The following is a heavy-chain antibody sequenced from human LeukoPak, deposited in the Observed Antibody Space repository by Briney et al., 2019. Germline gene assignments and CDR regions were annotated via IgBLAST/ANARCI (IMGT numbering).Heavy chain of an antibody. D-gene: IGHD6-13*01. Sequence: ASVKVSCKSSGYTFTGYYMHWVRQAPGQGREWMGWINPNSGGTNYAQKFQGRVTMTRDTSISTAYLELSGLRSDDTALYYCTRDRDTRSWLFAYWGQGTLVTVSS. J-gene: IGHJ4*02. CDR3: TRDRDTRSWLFAY. CDR1: GYTFTGYY. V-gene: IGHV1-2*02. CDR2: INPNSGGT.